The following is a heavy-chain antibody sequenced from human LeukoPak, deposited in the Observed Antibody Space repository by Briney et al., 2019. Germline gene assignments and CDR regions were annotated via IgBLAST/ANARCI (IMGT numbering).Heavy chain of an antibody. D-gene: IGHD5/OR15-5a*01. J-gene: IGHJ6*03. CDR1: GGSSSTYY. Sequence: TSETLSLTCTVSGGSSSTYYWSWFRQPPGKGLEWVGSIYYSGSTYYNPSLKSRVTISVDTSKNQFSLKLSSVTAADTAVYYCARGFRVLRQGYYMDVWGKGTTVTVSS. CDR2: IYYSGST. V-gene: IGHV4-59*12. CDR3: ARGFRVLRQGYYMDV.